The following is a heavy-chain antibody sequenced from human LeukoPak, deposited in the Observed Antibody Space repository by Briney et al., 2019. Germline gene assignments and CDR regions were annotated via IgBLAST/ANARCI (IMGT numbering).Heavy chain of an antibody. CDR2: ISGSGGNT. CDR1: GFTFSNYG. Sequence: PGGSLRLSCAASGFTFSNYGMSWVRQAPGKGLEWVSTISGSGGNTYYADSVKGRFTISRDNSKNTLYLQMNSLRAEDTAVYYCARSEIYYDSSGYYLAGGYFDYWGQGTLVTVSS. J-gene: IGHJ4*02. V-gene: IGHV3-23*01. CDR3: ARSEIYYDSSGYYLAGGYFDY. D-gene: IGHD3-22*01.